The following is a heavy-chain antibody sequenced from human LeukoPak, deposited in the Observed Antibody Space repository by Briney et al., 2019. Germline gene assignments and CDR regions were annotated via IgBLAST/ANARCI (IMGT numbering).Heavy chain of an antibody. Sequence: PGGSLRLSCAASGFTFSDYYMSWIRQAPGKGLEWVSYISSSGSTIYYADSVKGRFTISRDNAKNSLYLQMNSLRAEDTAVCYCARDQVRDSSGYYLAFYYGMDVWGQGTTVTVSS. CDR1: GFTFSDYY. V-gene: IGHV3-11*01. CDR3: ARDQVRDSSGYYLAFYYGMDV. D-gene: IGHD3-22*01. J-gene: IGHJ6*02. CDR2: ISSSGSTI.